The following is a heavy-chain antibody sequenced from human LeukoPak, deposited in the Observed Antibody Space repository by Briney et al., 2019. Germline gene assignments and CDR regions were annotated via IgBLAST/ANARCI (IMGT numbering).Heavy chain of an antibody. V-gene: IGHV4-34*01. CDR3: ARGGKLGYCSSTSCYTRFDP. CDR1: GGSFSGYY. Sequence: SETLSLTCAVYGGSFSGYYWSWIRQPPGKGLEWIGEINHSGSTNYNPSLKSRVTISVDTSKNQFSLKLSSVTAADTAVYYCARGGKLGYCSSTSCYTRFDPWGQGTLVTVSS. J-gene: IGHJ5*02. D-gene: IGHD2-2*02. CDR2: INHSGST.